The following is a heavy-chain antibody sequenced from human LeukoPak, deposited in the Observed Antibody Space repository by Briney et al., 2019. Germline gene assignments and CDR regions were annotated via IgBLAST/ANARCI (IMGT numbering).Heavy chain of an antibody. CDR2: LSYDGSKK. D-gene: IGHD3-10*01. Sequence: GGSLRLSCATSGFIFSSYGMHWVRQAPGKGLEWVAVLSYDGSKKYYADSVKGRFTISRDNSKNTLYLQMNSLRVEDTAVYYCARDLRGSDAYYFDYWGQGTLVTVSS. V-gene: IGHV3-30*19. CDR1: GFIFSSYG. CDR3: ARDLRGSDAYYFDY. J-gene: IGHJ4*02.